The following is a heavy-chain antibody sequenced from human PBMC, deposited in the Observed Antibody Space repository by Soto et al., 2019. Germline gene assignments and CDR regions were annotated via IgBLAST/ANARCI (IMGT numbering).Heavy chain of an antibody. V-gene: IGHV5-51*01. J-gene: IGHJ6*02. CDR3: ARHRGDTNYYYYYGMDV. D-gene: IGHD4-17*01. CDR1: GYSFTSYW. CDR2: IYPGDSDT. Sequence: GESLKISCKGSGYSFTSYWIGWVRQMPGKGLEWMGIIYPGDSDTRYSPSFQGQVAISADKSISTAYLQWSSLKASDTAMYYCARHRGDTNYYYYYGMDVWGQGTTVTVSS.